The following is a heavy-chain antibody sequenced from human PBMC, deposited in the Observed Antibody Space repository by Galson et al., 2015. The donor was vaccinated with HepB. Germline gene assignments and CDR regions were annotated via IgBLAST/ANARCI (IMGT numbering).Heavy chain of an antibody. CDR3: ARFHGISITGQFDY. V-gene: IGHV4-34*01. CDR1: GGSFSGFY. J-gene: IGHJ4*02. D-gene: IGHD3-3*01. Sequence: LSLTCAAYGGSFSGFYWSWVRQTPKKGLEWIGGIDHSGTAHYSPSLRSRVTISIDTSKNQFSLSLISVTAADTAVYFCARFHGISITGQFDYWGQGILVTVSS. CDR2: IDHSGTA.